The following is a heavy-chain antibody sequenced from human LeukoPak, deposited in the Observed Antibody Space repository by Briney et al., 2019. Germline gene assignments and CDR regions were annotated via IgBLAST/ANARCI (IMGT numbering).Heavy chain of an antibody. Sequence: PGGSLRLSCAASGFTFDDYAMHWVRQAPGKGLEWVSGISWNSGSIGYADSVKGRFTISRDNAKNSLYLQMNSLRAEDTALYYCAKENNFYGVGAFDIWGQGTMVTVSS. CDR2: ISWNSGSI. CDR1: GFTFDDYA. J-gene: IGHJ3*02. V-gene: IGHV3-9*01. D-gene: IGHD4-17*01. CDR3: AKENNFYGVGAFDI.